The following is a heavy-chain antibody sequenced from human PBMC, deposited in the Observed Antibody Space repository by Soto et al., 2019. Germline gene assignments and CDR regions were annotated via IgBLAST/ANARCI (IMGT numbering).Heavy chain of an antibody. J-gene: IGHJ6*02. CDR3: ARARSSGWYPIPGYYYGMDV. V-gene: IGHV4-30-4*01. D-gene: IGHD6-19*01. Sequence: QVQLQESGPGLVKPSQTLSLTCTVSGGSISSGDYYWSWIRQPPGKGPEWIGYIYYSGSTYYNPSLKSRVTISVDTSKNQFSLKLSSVTAADTAVYYCARARSSGWYPIPGYYYGMDVWGQGTTVTVSS. CDR2: IYYSGST. CDR1: GGSISSGDYY.